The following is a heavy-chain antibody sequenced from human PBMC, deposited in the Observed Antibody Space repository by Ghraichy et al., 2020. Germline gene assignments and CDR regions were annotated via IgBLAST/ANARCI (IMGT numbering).Heavy chain of an antibody. CDR1: GYTFTSYD. J-gene: IGHJ4*02. CDR2: MNPNSGNT. V-gene: IGHV1-8*01. Sequence: ASVKVTCKASGYTFTSYDINWVRQATGQGLEWMGWMNPNSGNTGYAQKFQGRVTMTRNISISTAYMELSSLRSEDTAVYYCARAINPTEYSSSSFDYWGQGTLVTVSS. CDR3: ARAINPTEYSSSSFDY. D-gene: IGHD6-6*01.